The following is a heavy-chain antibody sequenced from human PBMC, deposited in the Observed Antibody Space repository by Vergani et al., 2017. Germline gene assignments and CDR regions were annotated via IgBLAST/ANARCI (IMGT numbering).Heavy chain of an antibody. CDR2: ISAYNGNT. J-gene: IGHJ4*02. D-gene: IGHD3-10*01. V-gene: IGHV1-18*01. CDR3: ARGLPNYGSGSYLDY. CDR1: GYTFTSYG. Sequence: QVQLVQSGAEVKKPGASVKVSCKASGYTFTSYGISWVRQAPGQGLEWMGWISAYNGNTNYAQKLQGRVTMTTDTSTSTAYMELRSLRAEDTAVYYCARGLPNYGSGSYLDYWGQGTLVTVSS.